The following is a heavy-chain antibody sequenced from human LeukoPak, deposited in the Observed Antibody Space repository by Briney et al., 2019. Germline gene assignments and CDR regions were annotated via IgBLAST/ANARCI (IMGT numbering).Heavy chain of an antibody. CDR2: IHHSGTT. CDR1: GGSISAYY. V-gene: IGHV4-59*01. Sequence: SETLSLTCTVSGGSISAYYWSWIRQPPGKGLEWIGYIHHSGTTNYIPSLNGRLTISMDTSKHHFSLRLASVSAADPAMYYCGGGAKWLVYDFWGQGTLVTVSS. D-gene: IGHD6-19*01. J-gene: IGHJ4*02. CDR3: GGGAKWLVYDF.